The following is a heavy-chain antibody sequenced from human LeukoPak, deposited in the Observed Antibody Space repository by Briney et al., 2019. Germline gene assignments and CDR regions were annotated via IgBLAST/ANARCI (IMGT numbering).Heavy chain of an antibody. CDR1: GFTFTSYA. V-gene: IGHV3-64*01. CDR2: ITNNGGNT. Sequence: GGSLRLSWAASGFTFTSYAMHWVRQAPGKGLEYVSAITNNGGNTYYANSVKGRFTISRDNSKNTLYLQMGSLRTEDMAVYYCARESRGGDGYNPWGQGTLVTVSS. CDR3: ARESRGGDGYNP. J-gene: IGHJ5*02. D-gene: IGHD5-24*01.